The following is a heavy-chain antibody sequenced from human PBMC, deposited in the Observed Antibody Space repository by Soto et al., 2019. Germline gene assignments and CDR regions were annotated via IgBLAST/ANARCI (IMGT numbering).Heavy chain of an antibody. D-gene: IGHD3-3*01. CDR3: ASFGDLSLGDFWSEVVPYYYYGMDV. J-gene: IGHJ6*02. CDR1: GGTFSSYA. Sequence: AASVKVSCKASGGTFSSYAISWVRQAPGQGLEWMGGIIPIFGTANYAQKFQGRVTITADKSTSTAYMELSSLRSEDTAVYYCASFGDLSLGDFWSEVVPYYYYGMDVWGQGTTVTVSS. CDR2: IIPIFGTA. V-gene: IGHV1-69*06.